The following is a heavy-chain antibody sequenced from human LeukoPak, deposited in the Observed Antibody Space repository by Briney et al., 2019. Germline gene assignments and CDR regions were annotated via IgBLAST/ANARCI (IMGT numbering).Heavy chain of an antibody. Sequence: GASVTVSCKASGYTFTGYYMHWVRQAPGQGLEWMGWINPNSGGTNYAQTFQGRVTMTRDTSISTAYMELSRLRSDDTAVYYCASTLAARTFDYWGQGTLVTVSS. D-gene: IGHD6-6*01. CDR3: ASTLAARTFDY. CDR2: INPNSGGT. V-gene: IGHV1-2*02. J-gene: IGHJ4*02. CDR1: GYTFTGYY.